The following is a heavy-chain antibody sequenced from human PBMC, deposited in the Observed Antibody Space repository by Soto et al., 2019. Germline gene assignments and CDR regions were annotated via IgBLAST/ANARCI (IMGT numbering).Heavy chain of an antibody. CDR2: INVGNGNT. D-gene: IGHD2-15*01. CDR1: GYIFNRYN. CDR3: ARDPFGYCSAGSCRYYFDY. V-gene: IGHV1-3*01. J-gene: IGHJ4*02. Sequence: ASVKVSCKTPGYIFNRYNIHWVRKAPGQRLEWMAWINVGNGNTRYSQKFQGRLTLTRDTPGNTAYLELNSLISEDTAVYFCARDPFGYCSAGSCRYYFDYWGQGTLVTVSS.